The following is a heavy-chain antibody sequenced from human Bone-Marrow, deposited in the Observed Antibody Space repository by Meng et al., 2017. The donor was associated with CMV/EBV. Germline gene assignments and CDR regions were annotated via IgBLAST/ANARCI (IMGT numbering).Heavy chain of an antibody. J-gene: IGHJ6*02. CDR1: GGTFSSYA. Sequence: SVTVSCKDSGGTFSSYAISWVRQAPGQGLEWMGGIIPILGIANYAQKFQGRVTITADKSTSTAYMELSSLRSEDTAVDYCARKPPRDIYYYYGMDVWGQGTTVTVSS. CDR3: ARKPPRDIYYYYGMDV. V-gene: IGHV1-69*10. CDR2: IIPILGIA. D-gene: IGHD2-15*01.